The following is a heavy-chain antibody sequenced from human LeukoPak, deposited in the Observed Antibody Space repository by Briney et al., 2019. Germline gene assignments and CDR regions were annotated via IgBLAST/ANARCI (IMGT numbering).Heavy chain of an antibody. J-gene: IGHJ4*02. Sequence: SETLSLTCTVSGGSISSYYWSWIRQPPGKGLEWIGYIYYSGSTNYNPSLKSRVTISVDTSKNQFSLKLSSVTAADTAVYYCATVASGWYPDYWGQGALVTVAS. CDR2: IYYSGST. V-gene: IGHV4-59*01. CDR1: GGSISSYY. CDR3: ATVASGWYPDY. D-gene: IGHD6-19*01.